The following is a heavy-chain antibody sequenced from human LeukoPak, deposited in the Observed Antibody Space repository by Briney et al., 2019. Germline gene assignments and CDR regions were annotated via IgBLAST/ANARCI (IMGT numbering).Heavy chain of an antibody. CDR1: GYTFTSYA. D-gene: IGHD5-18*01. CDR2: INTNTGNP. J-gene: IGHJ5*02. CDR3: AREGYSYGYGVWFDP. Sequence: ASVKVSCKASGYTFTSYAMNWVRQAPGQGLEWMGWINTNTGNPTYAQGFTGRLVFSLDTSVSTAYLQISSLKAEDTAVYYCAREGYSYGYGVWFDPWGQGTLVTVSS. V-gene: IGHV7-4-1*02.